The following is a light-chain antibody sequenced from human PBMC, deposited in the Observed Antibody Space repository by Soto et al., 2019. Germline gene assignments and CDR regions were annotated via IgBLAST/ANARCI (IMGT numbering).Light chain of an antibody. J-gene: IGLJ2*01. CDR2: DSH. CDR1: SSNIGNNP. CDR3: GTWDSSLSSVV. V-gene: IGLV1-51*01. Sequence: QSVLTQPPSVSAAPGQKVTISCSGSSSNIGNNPVSWYQQLPGTAPKLLIYDSHERPSGIPDRFSGSKSGTSATLGITGLQTGDEADYYCGTWDSSLSSVVFGGGTKVTV.